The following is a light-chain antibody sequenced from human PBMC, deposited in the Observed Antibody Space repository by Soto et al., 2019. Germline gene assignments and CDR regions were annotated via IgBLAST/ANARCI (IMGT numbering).Light chain of an antibody. CDR3: SSYTSSSTLLYV. V-gene: IGLV2-14*01. Sequence: QSALTQPASVSGSPGQSSTISCTGTSSDVGGYNYVSWYQQHPGKAPKLMIYDVSNRPSGVSNRFSGSKSGNTASLTISGLQAADEADYYCSSYTSSSTLLYVFGTGTKLTVL. J-gene: IGLJ1*01. CDR2: DVS. CDR1: SSDVGGYNY.